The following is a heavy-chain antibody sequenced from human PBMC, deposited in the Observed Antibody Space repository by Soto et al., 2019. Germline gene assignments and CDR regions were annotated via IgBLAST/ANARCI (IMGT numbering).Heavy chain of an antibody. D-gene: IGHD2-15*01. CDR1: GYSLTSYW. J-gene: IGHJ6*02. V-gene: IGHV5-51*01. CDR2: IYPGDSDT. Sequence: PGESLKISCKGSGYSLTSYWIGWVLQMPGKGLEWMGIIYPGDSDTRYSPSFQGQVTISADKSISTAYLQWSSLKASDTAMYYCARTSNGGYCSGGSCPYYYYGMDVWGQGTTVTVSS. CDR3: ARTSNGGYCSGGSCPYYYYGMDV.